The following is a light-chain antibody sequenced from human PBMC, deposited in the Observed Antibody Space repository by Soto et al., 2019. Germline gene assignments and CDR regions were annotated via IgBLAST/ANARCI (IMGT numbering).Light chain of an antibody. V-gene: IGKV3-15*01. CDR2: GAS. J-gene: IGKJ1*01. Sequence: EIVMTQSPGTLSVSPGERATLSCRASQSITNNLAWYQQKVGQAPRLLIYGASTRATGIPARFRGSGSGTEFALTISSLESEDFAVYYCQQYNHWLPKMAFGQGTKVDIK. CDR1: QSITNN. CDR3: QQYNHWLPKMA.